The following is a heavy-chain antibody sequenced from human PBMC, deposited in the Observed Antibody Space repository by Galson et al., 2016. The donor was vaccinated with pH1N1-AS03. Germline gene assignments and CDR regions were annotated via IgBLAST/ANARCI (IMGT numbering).Heavy chain of an antibody. V-gene: IGHV4-39*01. CDR2: IYYSGST. Sequence: SETLSLTCTVSGGSISSSSYYWGWIRQPPGKGLEWIGSIYYSGSTYYNPSLKSRVTISVDTSKNQFSLKLSSVTAADTAVYYCARVQGGCSRTSCYQDPWGQGTLVTVSS. CDR3: ARVQGGCSRTSCYQDP. D-gene: IGHD2-2*01. CDR1: GGSISSSSYY. J-gene: IGHJ5*02.